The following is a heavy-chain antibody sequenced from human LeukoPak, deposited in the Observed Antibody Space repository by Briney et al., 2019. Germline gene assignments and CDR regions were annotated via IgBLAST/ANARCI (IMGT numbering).Heavy chain of an antibody. CDR3: ARLRVGATDYFDY. CDR2: IYYSGST. D-gene: IGHD1-26*01. V-gene: IGHV4-39*01. J-gene: IGHJ4*02. Sequence: SETLSLTCTVSVGSISSSSYYWGWIRQPPGKGLEGIGSIYYSGSTYYNPSLKSRVTISVDTSKNQFSLKLSSVTAADTAVYYCARLRVGATDYFDYWGQGTLVTVSS. CDR1: VGSISSSSYY.